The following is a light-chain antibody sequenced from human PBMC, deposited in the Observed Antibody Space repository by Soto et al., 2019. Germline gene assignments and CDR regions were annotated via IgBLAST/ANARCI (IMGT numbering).Light chain of an antibody. CDR3: QQRSNWPLT. CDR1: QSVSYY. V-gene: IGKV3-11*01. Sequence: EIVLTQSPATLSLSPGERATLSCRASQSVSYYLAWYQQIPGQAPRLLIYDASNRATGIPARFSGSGSGTDFTLTISSLEPEDFAVYYCQQRSNWPLTFGGGTKVESK. CDR2: DAS. J-gene: IGKJ4*01.